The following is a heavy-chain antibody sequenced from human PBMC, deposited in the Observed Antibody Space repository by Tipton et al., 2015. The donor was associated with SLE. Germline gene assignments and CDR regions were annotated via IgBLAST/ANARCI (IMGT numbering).Heavy chain of an antibody. CDR2: ISNSDSTI. V-gene: IGHV3-11*04. Sequence: SLRLSCAASGFTLSDYYMTWIRQAPGKGLECVSYISNSDSTIYYADSVKGRFTISRDNSKNTLYLQVNSLRAEDTAVYYCARVLGSFYGMDVWGQGTTVTVSS. J-gene: IGHJ6*02. CDR3: ARVLGSFYGMDV. CDR1: GFTLSDYY.